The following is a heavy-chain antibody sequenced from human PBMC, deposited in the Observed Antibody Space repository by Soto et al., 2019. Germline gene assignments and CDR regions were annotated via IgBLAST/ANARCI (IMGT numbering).Heavy chain of an antibody. CDR2: IIPIFGTA. J-gene: IGHJ4*02. CDR1: GGTFSSYA. Sequence: SVKVSCKASGGTFSSYAISWVRQAPGQGLEWRGGIIPIFGTANYAQKFQGRVTITADESASTAYMELSSLRSEDTAVYYCARALVTTKTGPGPCDYWGQGTLVTVSS. D-gene: IGHD4-17*01. CDR3: ARALVTTKTGPGPCDY. V-gene: IGHV1-69*13.